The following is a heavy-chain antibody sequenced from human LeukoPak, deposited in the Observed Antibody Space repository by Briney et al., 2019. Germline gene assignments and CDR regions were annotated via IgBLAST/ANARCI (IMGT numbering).Heavy chain of an antibody. V-gene: IGHV3-7*03. Sequence: GGSLRLSCAASGFIFTNYFMSWVRQAPGKGLEWVASIKHDGSEKYYVDSVRGRFTISRDNTMNSLYLQMSSLRAEDTAVYYCAKDSYDSSGYNSPIDYWGQGTLVTVSS. J-gene: IGHJ4*02. CDR2: IKHDGSEK. CDR1: GFIFTNYF. D-gene: IGHD3-22*01. CDR3: AKDSYDSSGYNSPIDY.